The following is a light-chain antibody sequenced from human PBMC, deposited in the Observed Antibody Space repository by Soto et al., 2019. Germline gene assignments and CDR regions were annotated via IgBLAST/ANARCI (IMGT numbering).Light chain of an antibody. CDR2: DAS. V-gene: IGKV3-11*01. CDR1: KSVSSY. CDR3: QQRSNWPRT. J-gene: IGKJ4*01. Sequence: EILLTQSPATLSLSPGERATLSCRASKSVSSYLAWYQQKPGQAPRLLIYDASNRATGIPARFSGSGSGTDFPLTISSLEPEDFAVYSCQQRSNWPRTFGGGTKVDIK.